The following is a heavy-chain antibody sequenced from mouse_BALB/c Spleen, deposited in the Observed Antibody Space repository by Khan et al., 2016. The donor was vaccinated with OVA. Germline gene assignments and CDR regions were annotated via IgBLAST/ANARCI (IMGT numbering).Heavy chain of an antibody. V-gene: IGHV2-2*02. CDR1: GFSLTTYG. CDR2: IWSGGST. J-gene: IGHJ3*01. CDR3: ARNYDYDEGLDY. Sequence: VQVVESGPGLVQPSQSLSITCTVSGFSLTTYGVHWVRQSPGKGLEWLGVIWSGGSTDYNAAFISSLNISKDNSKSQAFFQMNSLEANDTAIYYGARNYDYDEGLDYWGQGTLVTVSA. D-gene: IGHD2-4*01.